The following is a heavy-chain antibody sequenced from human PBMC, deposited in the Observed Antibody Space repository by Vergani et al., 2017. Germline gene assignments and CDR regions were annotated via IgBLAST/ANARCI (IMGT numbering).Heavy chain of an antibody. CDR3: VKDHMGASFVGTNHNDY. CDR1: GFTFSSYS. V-gene: IGHV3-48*01. CDR2: ISSSSSPI. J-gene: IGHJ4*02. Sequence: EVQLVESGGGLVQRGGSLRLSCPASGFTFSSYSMNWVRQAPGKGLEWVSYISSSSSPIYYADSVQGRFTISRDNAKNSLYLQMNSLRAEDTAVYYCVKDHMGASFVGTNHNDYWGQGTLVTVSS. D-gene: IGHD1-26*01.